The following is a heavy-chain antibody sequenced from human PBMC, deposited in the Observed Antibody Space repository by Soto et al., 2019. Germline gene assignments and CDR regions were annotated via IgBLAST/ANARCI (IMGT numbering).Heavy chain of an antibody. CDR1: GYTFTSYW. J-gene: IGHJ4*02. V-gene: IGHV1-46*01. CDR3: ARSWPPTGTTLWYFDY. D-gene: IGHD3-9*01. Sequence: QVQLVQSGAELKRPGASVKISCKASGYTFTSYWMHWVRQAPGQGLECMGIINPSDGSTTYAQKFQGRLTMTRDTATSTVYMELSSLRSEDTAVYYCARSWPPTGTTLWYFDYWGQGALVTVSS. CDR2: INPSDGST.